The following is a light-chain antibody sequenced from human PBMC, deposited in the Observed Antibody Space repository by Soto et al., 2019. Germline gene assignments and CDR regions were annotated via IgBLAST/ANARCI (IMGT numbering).Light chain of an antibody. CDR3: QQRSNWPLT. V-gene: IGKV3-11*01. CDR2: DAS. CDR1: QSVTTF. Sequence: EIVLTQSPATLSLSPGERATLSCRASQSVTTFLAWYQQKPGQAPRLLIYDASKRATGIPARFSGSGSGTDFTITISSLEPEDFAVYYCQQRSNWPLTFGGGTKVEIK. J-gene: IGKJ4*01.